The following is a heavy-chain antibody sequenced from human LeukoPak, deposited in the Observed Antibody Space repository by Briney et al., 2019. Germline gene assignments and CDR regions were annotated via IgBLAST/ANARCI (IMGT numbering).Heavy chain of an antibody. CDR1: GSTFSRSA. J-gene: IGHJ4*02. CDR3: ARDDGSATMGFDS. V-gene: IGHV1-69*05. CDR2: VIPILGTT. Sequence: SVKVSCKASGSTFSRSAISWVRQAPGQGLQWMGGVIPILGTTNYAQRLQDRVSITTDDSTSTSYMEFRSLRSVDTAVYYCARDDGSATMGFDSWGQGTLVTVSS. D-gene: IGHD1-26*01.